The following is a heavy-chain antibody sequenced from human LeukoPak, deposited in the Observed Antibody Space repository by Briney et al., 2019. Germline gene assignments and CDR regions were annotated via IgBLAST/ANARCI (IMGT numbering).Heavy chain of an antibody. CDR3: ARDLGDYDNYFDY. CDR1: GGSVGSGSYY. Sequence: PSETLSLTCTVSGGSVGSGSYYWSWIRQPPGKGLEWIGYIYYSGSTNYNPSLKSRVTISVDTSKNQFSLKLSSVTAADTAVYYCARDLGDYDNYFDYWGQGTLVTVSS. J-gene: IGHJ4*02. CDR2: IYYSGST. D-gene: IGHD4-17*01. V-gene: IGHV4-61*01.